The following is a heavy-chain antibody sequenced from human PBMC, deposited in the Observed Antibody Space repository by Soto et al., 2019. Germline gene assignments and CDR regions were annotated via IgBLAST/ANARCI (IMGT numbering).Heavy chain of an antibody. Sequence: SETLSLTCTVSGGSISSSSYYWGWIRQPPGKGLEWIASIKYSGTTFYNPSLKSRVTLSVDTSKNQFALKLSSVTAAETAVYYCARDWGGGTFDYWGQGTLVTVSS. J-gene: IGHJ4*02. CDR2: IKYSGTT. V-gene: IGHV4-39*02. CDR3: ARDWGGGTFDY. CDR1: GGSISSSSYY. D-gene: IGHD3-16*01.